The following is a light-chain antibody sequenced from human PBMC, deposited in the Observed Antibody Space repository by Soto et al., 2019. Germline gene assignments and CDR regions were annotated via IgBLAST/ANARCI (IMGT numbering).Light chain of an antibody. V-gene: IGLV1-40*01. Sequence: QSVLTQPPSVSGAPGQRVTISCTGSSSNIGAGYDVHWYRQLPGAAPKVLIYGDNNRPSGVPDRFSGSKSGTSASLAITGLQSEHEADYYCQSYDTSLSGLVVFGGGTQLTVL. CDR1: SSNIGAGYD. CDR2: GDN. CDR3: QSYDTSLSGLVV. J-gene: IGLJ2*01.